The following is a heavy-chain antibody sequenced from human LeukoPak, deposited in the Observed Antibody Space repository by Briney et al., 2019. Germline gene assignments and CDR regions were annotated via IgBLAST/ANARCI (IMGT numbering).Heavy chain of an antibody. D-gene: IGHD3-10*01. CDR3: ARVAGAGKFDY. J-gene: IGHJ4*02. Sequence: SETLSLTCAVYGGSFSGYYWSWIRQPPGKGLEWIGEINHSGSTNYNPSLKSRVTISVDTSKNQFSLQLSSVTAADTAVYYCARVAGAGKFDYWGQGTLVTVSS. V-gene: IGHV4-34*01. CDR2: INHSGST. CDR1: GGSFSGYY.